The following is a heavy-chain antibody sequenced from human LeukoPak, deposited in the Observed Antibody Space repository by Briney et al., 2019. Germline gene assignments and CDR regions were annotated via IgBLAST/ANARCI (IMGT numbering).Heavy chain of an antibody. Sequence: ASVKVSCKVSGYTLTELSMHWVRQAPGKGLEWMGGIIPIFGTANYAQKLQGRVTITTDESTSTAYMELSSLRSEDTAVYYCARDRSIYATQYGMDVWGQGTTVTVSS. D-gene: IGHD2-15*01. CDR2: IIPIFGTA. V-gene: IGHV1-69*05. J-gene: IGHJ6*02. CDR3: ARDRSIYATQYGMDV. CDR1: GYTLTELS.